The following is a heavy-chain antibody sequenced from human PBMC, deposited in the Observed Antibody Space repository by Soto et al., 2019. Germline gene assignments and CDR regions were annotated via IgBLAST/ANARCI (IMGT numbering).Heavy chain of an antibody. J-gene: IGHJ4*02. Sequence: ESGGGVVQPGRSLRLSCAASGFTFSSYGMHWVRQAPGKGLEWVAVIWYDGSNKYYADSVKGRFTISRDNSKNTLYLQMNSLRAEDTAVYYCARGGYAVALDYWGQGTLVTVSS. V-gene: IGHV3-33*01. CDR1: GFTFSSYG. CDR3: ARGGYAVALDY. CDR2: IWYDGSNK. D-gene: IGHD1-1*01.